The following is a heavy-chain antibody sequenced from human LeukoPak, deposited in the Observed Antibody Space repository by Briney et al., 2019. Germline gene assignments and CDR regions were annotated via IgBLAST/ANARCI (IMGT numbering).Heavy chain of an antibody. D-gene: IGHD1-26*01. Sequence: PGGSLRLSCAASGFTFSSYSMNWVRQAPGKGLEWVSSISSSSYIYYADSVKGRFTISRDNAKNSLYLQMNSLRAEDTAVYYCARDLSRVGAIPGYWGQGTLVTVST. V-gene: IGHV3-21*01. CDR3: ARDLSRVGAIPGY. CDR1: GFTFSSYS. CDR2: ISSSSYI. J-gene: IGHJ4*02.